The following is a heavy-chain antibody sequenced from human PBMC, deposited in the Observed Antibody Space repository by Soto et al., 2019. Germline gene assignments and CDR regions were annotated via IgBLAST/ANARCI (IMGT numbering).Heavy chain of an antibody. V-gene: IGHV1-8*01. Sequence: ASVKVSCKASGYTFTSYDINWVRQATGQGLEWMGWMNPNSGNTGYAQKFQGRVTMTRNTSISTAYMELSSLRSEDTAVYYCARGDYDFWSGPYYYGMDVWGQGTTVTVSS. CDR1: GYTFTSYD. J-gene: IGHJ6*02. CDR3: ARGDYDFWSGPYYYGMDV. D-gene: IGHD3-3*01. CDR2: MNPNSGNT.